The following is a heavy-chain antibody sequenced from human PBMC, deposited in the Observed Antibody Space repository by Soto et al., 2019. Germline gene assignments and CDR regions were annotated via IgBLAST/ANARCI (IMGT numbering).Heavy chain of an antibody. CDR3: AAPKQLSMGYYYGMDV. J-gene: IGHJ6*02. D-gene: IGHD2-2*01. CDR2: IDPSDSYT. CDR1: GYSFTTYW. V-gene: IGHV5-10-1*01. Sequence: GESLKISCQGSGYSFTTYWISWVRQMPGKGLECMGRIDPSDSYTNYSPSFQGHVTISADKSISTAYLQWSSLKASDTAMYYCAAPKQLSMGYYYGMDVWGQGTTVTVSS.